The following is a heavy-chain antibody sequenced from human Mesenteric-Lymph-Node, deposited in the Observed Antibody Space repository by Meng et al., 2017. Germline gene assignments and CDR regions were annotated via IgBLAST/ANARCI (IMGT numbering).Heavy chain of an antibody. D-gene: IGHD3-9*01. V-gene: IGHV4-61*01. J-gene: IGHJ4*02. Sequence: SETLSLTCTVSGGSVSSGSYYWTWIRQPPGKGLEWIGYIHYSGSTNYNPSLKSRVTISVDTSKNQFSLNLSSVTAADTAVYYCAGPTYYDILTGPAGFDYWGQGTLVTVSS. CDR1: GGSVSSGSYY. CDR3: AGPTYYDILTGPAGFDY. CDR2: IHYSGST.